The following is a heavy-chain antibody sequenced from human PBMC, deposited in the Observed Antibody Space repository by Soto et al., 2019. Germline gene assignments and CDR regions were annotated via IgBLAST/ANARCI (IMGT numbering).Heavy chain of an antibody. J-gene: IGHJ3*02. D-gene: IGHD2-21*02. V-gene: IGHV1-69*13. CDR1: GGTFSSYA. Sequence: GASGEGSCKASGGTFSSYAISWVRQAPGQGLEWMGGIIPIFGTAKYAQKFQGRVTITADESTSTAYMELSSLKSEDTAVYYCAKGVCGGDCYITVPDAFDIWGQGTMVTVSS. CDR3: AKGVCGGDCYITVPDAFDI. CDR2: IIPIFGTA.